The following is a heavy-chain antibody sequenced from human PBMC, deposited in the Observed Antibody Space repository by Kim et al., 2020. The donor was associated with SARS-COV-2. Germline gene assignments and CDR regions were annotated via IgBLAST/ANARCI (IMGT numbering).Heavy chain of an antibody. CDR3: AGLHGMVRGRDGIMDV. V-gene: IGHV1-69*02. CDR2: IIPILGIA. D-gene: IGHD3-10*01. Sequence: SVKVSCKASVVTFSSYSISWVRQAPGQGLEWMGRIIPILGIANYAQKFHGRVTIIADKSTSTAYMELSSLRSEDTAVYYCAGLHGMVRGRDGIMDVWGQGATVTVSS. CDR1: VVTFSSYS. J-gene: IGHJ6*02.